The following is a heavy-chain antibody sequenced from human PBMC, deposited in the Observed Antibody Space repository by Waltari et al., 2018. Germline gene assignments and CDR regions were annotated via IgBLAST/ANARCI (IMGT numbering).Heavy chain of an antibody. J-gene: IGHJ3*02. V-gene: IGHV1-46*01. D-gene: IGHD3-22*01. Sequence: QVQLVQSGAEVKKPGASVKVSCKASGYTFTSYYMHWVRQAPGQGLEWMGIINPSGGSTSYAQKVQGRVTMTRDTSTSTVYMELSSLRSEDTAVYYWARPLREVIYYDSSGYYADAFDIWGQGTMVTVSS. CDR3: ARPLREVIYYDSSGYYADAFDI. CDR2: INPSGGST. CDR1: GYTFTSYY.